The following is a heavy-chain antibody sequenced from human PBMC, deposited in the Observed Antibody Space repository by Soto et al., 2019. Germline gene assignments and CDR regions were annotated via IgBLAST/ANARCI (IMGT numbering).Heavy chain of an antibody. Sequence: GESLKISCEASGFSLTTYWIAWVRQMPGKGLEWMGIIHPADSDTRYSPSFQGQVTISADKSISTAYLQWSSLKASDTAMYYCARHRDGYSTLDYWGTRNMVTV. CDR1: GFSLTTYW. D-gene: IGHD5-18*01. CDR3: ARHRDGYSTLDY. J-gene: IGHJ4*02. CDR2: IHPADSDT. V-gene: IGHV5-51*01.